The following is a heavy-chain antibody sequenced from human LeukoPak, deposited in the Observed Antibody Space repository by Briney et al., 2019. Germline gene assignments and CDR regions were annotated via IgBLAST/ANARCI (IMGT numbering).Heavy chain of an antibody. Sequence: PGGSLRLSCAASGFTFSSYWMSWVRQAPGKGLEWVANIKQDGSEKYYVDSVKGRFTISRDNSKNTLYLQMNSLRAEDTAVYYCAREGPEQWLAPYYYYYYMDVWGKGTTVTVSS. CDR1: GFTFSSYW. V-gene: IGHV3-7*01. CDR3: AREGPEQWLAPYYYYYYMDV. CDR2: IKQDGSEK. D-gene: IGHD6-19*01. J-gene: IGHJ6*03.